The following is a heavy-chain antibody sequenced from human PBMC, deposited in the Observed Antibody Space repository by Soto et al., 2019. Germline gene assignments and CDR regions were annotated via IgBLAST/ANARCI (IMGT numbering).Heavy chain of an antibody. CDR2: IIPIFGTA. D-gene: IGHD2-15*01. CDR3: ARGRVVAASYYYGMDV. V-gene: IGHV1-69*05. J-gene: IGHJ6*02. CDR1: GGTFSSYA. Sequence: QVQLVQSGAEVKKPGSSVKVSCKASGGTFSSYAISWVRQAPGQGLEWMGGIIPIFGTANYAQKFQGRVTITXXEXTXXAYMELSSLRSEDTAVYYCARGRVVAASYYYGMDVWGQGTTVTVSS.